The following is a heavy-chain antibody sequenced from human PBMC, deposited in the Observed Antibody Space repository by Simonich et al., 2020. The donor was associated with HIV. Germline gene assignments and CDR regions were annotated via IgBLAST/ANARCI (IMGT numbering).Heavy chain of an antibody. J-gene: IGHJ5*02. CDR3: ARNYGDYGVYWFDP. Sequence: QLQLQESGPGLVKPSETLSLTCTVSGGSISSSSYYWGWIRRPPGKGLEWIGSIYYSGSTYYNPALSSRVTISVDTSKTQFSLKLSSVTAADTAVYYCARNYGDYGVYWFDPWGQGTLVTVSS. D-gene: IGHD4-17*01. CDR2: IYYSGST. CDR1: GGSISSSSYY. V-gene: IGHV4-39*01.